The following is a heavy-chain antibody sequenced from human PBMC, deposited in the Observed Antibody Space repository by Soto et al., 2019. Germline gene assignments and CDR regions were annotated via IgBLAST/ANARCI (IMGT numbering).Heavy chain of an antibody. CDR1: GFTFSSYG. D-gene: IGHD6-13*01. V-gene: IGHV3-33*01. CDR3: ARDRRSSSWDGMDV. Sequence: QVQLVESGGGVVQPGRSLRLSCAASGFTFSSYGMHWVRQAPGKGLEWVAVIWYDGSNKYYADSVKGRFTISRDNSKNTLYLQMNSRRAEDTAVYYCARDRRSSSWDGMDVWGQGTTVTVSS. CDR2: IWYDGSNK. J-gene: IGHJ6*02.